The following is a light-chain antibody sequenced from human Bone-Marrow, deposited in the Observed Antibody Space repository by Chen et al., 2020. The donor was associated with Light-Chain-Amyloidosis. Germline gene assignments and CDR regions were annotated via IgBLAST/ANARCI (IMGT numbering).Light chain of an antibody. CDR3: QSYDNSLSGPVV. CDR1: SSNIGAGFS. J-gene: IGLJ2*01. V-gene: IGLV1-40*01. CDR2: GNT. Sequence: QSVLTQPPSVSGAPGQRVTISCPGRSSNIGAGFSVHWYQQLSGTVPKLLIYGNTNRPSGVPDRFSGSKSGTSASLAITGLQAEDEADYYCQSYDNSLSGPVVFGGGTKLTVL.